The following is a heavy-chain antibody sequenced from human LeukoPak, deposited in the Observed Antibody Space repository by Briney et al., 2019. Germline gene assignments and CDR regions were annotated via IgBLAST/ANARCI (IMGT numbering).Heavy chain of an antibody. J-gene: IGHJ4*02. CDR1: GFSVSSNY. V-gene: IGHV3-66*01. Sequence: GGSLRLSCAASGFSVSSNYMSWVRQAPGKGLEWVSVIYSGGSTYYADSVKGRFTISRDNSKNTLYLQMNSLRAEDTAVYYCARGLGDSSGYYFGYFDYWGQGTLVTVSS. CDR3: ARGLGDSSGYYFGYFDY. CDR2: IYSGGST. D-gene: IGHD3-22*01.